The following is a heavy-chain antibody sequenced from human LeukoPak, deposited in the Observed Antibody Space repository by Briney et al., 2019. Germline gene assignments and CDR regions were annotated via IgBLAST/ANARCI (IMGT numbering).Heavy chain of an antibody. CDR2: ISGSGGST. J-gene: IGHJ4*02. CDR3: AKRDLRQKRTEVRFDY. V-gene: IGHV3-23*01. Sequence: GGSLRLSCAASGFTFSSYAMSWVRQAPGKGLEWVSAISGSGGSTYYADSVKGRFTISRDNSKNTLYPQMNSLRAEDTAVYYCAKRDLRQKRTEVRFDYWGQGTLVTVSS. D-gene: IGHD3/OR15-3a*01. CDR1: GFTFSSYA.